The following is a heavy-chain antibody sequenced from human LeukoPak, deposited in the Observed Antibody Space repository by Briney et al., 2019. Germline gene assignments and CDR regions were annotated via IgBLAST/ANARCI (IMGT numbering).Heavy chain of an antibody. D-gene: IGHD6-19*01. J-gene: IGHJ2*01. CDR3: AKDQAVAGVDWYFDL. CDR2: ISGSGGST. CDR1: GFTFSSYA. V-gene: IGHV3-23*01. Sequence: GWSLRLSCAASGFTFSSYAMSWVRQAPGKGLEWVSAISGSGGSTYYADSVKGRFTISRDNSKNTLYLQMNSLRAEDTAVYYCAKDQAVAGVDWYFDLWGRGTLVTVSS.